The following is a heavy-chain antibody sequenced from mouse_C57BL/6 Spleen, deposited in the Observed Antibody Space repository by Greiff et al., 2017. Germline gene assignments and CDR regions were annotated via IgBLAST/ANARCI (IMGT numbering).Heavy chain of an antibody. Sequence: EVMLVESEGGLVQPGSSMKLSCTASGFTFSDYYMAWVRQVPEKGLEWVAKINYDGSSTYYLDSLKSRFIISRENAKNILYLQMSSLKSEDTATYYCARDYYGLWYFDVWGTGTTVTVSS. CDR3: ARDYYGLWYFDV. CDR2: INYDGSST. D-gene: IGHD1-1*01. J-gene: IGHJ1*03. CDR1: GFTFSDYY. V-gene: IGHV5-16*01.